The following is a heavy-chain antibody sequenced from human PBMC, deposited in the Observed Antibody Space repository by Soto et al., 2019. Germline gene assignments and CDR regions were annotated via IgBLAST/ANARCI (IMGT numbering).Heavy chain of an antibody. J-gene: IGHJ5*02. CDR1: GYSFSSYW. CDR2: IDPTDSYN. Sequence: GESLKISCKGSGYSFSSYWINWVRQMPGKGLEWMGRIDPTDSYNNYSPSSQGHVTISADKSISTAYLQWSSLKASDTAMYYCARGYGSSWYWLDTWGQGALVTVSS. CDR3: ARGYGSSWYWLDT. V-gene: IGHV5-10-1*01. D-gene: IGHD6-13*01.